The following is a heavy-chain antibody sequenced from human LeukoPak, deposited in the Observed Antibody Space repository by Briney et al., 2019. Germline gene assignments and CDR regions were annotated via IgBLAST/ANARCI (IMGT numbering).Heavy chain of an antibody. CDR2: IYSSGST. CDR3: ATDGAGFDT. Sequence: SETLSLTCSVSGGSTNSYYWSWIRQSGGKGLEWIGRIYSSGSTVYNPSLNSRLTMSIDTSKNQFSLTLKSVTATDTAVYYCATDGAGFDTWGQGVLVTVSS. J-gene: IGHJ5*02. CDR1: GGSTNSYY. V-gene: IGHV4-4*07.